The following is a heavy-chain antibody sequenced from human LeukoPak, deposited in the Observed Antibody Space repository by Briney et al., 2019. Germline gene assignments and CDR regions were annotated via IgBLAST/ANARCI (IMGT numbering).Heavy chain of an antibody. J-gene: IGHJ4*02. D-gene: IGHD2-21*01. Sequence: SVKVSCKASGGTFSSCAISWVRQAPGQGLEWMGRIIPILGIANYAQKFQGRVTITADKSTSTAYMELSSLRSEDTAVYYCASLYSYYFDYWGQGTLVTVSS. V-gene: IGHV1-69*04. CDR3: ASLYSYYFDY. CDR2: IIPILGIA. CDR1: GGTFSSCA.